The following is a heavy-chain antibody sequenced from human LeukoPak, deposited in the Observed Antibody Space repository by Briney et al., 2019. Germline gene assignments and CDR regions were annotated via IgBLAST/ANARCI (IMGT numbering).Heavy chain of an antibody. J-gene: IGHJ4*02. V-gene: IGHV1-18*01. CDR2: ISAYNGNT. CDR3: ARAPHYYDSSGYYY. D-gene: IGHD3-22*01. CDR1: GYTFTSYC. Sequence: GASVKVSCKASGYTFTSYCISWVRQAPGQGLEWMGWISAYNGNTNYAQKPQGRVTMTTDTSTSTAYMELRSLRSDDTAVYYCARAPHYYDSSGYYYWGQGTLVTVSS.